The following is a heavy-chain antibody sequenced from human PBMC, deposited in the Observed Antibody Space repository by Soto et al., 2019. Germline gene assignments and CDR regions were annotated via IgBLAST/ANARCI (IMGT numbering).Heavy chain of an antibody. CDR1: GYTFTSYG. J-gene: IGHJ4*02. V-gene: IGHV1-18*01. D-gene: IGHD6-13*01. CDR3: ATVETLYSSRWRPSDH. Sequence: GASVKVSCKASGYTFTSYGISWGRQAPGQGLEWMGWISAYNGNTNYAQKLQGRVTMTTDTSTSTAYMALSSLRSEDTAVYYCATVETLYSSRWRPSDHWGQGTLVTVSS. CDR2: ISAYNGNT.